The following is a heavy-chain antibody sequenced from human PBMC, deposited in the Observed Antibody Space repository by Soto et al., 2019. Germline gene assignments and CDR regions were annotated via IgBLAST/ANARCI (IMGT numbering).Heavy chain of an antibody. CDR3: AKDLVLQTAGYYYYYGMDV. D-gene: IGHD2-21*02. V-gene: IGHV1-46*01. J-gene: IGHJ6*02. CDR2: INPSGGST. Sequence: PVKRSCKASGYVFTSDYMHWLRKEPEQGLEWMGIINPSGGSTSYAQKFQGGVTMTRDTSTSTVYMELSSLRSEDTAVYYCAKDLVLQTAGYYYYYGMDVWGQGTTVTVSS. CDR1: GYVFTSDY.